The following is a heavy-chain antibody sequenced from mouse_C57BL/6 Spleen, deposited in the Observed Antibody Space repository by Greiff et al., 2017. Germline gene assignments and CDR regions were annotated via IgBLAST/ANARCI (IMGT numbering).Heavy chain of an antibody. CDR3: ARGRAQAYYAMDY. J-gene: IGHJ4*01. V-gene: IGHV1-53*01. CDR1: GYTFTSSW. D-gene: IGHD3-2*02. CDR2: INPSNGGT. Sequence: QVQLKQPGTELVKPGASVKLSCKASGYTFTSSWMHWVKQRPGQGLEWIGNINPSNGGTNYNEKFKSKATLTVDKSSSTAYMQLSSLTSEDSAVYYCARGRAQAYYAMDYWGQGTSVTVSS.